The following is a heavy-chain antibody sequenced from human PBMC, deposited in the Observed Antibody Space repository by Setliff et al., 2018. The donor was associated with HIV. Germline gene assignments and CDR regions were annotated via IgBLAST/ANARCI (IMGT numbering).Heavy chain of an antibody. D-gene: IGHD1-26*01. Sequence: SGGSLRLSCAASGFRFRSYWMSWVRQAPGKGLESVANVKQDGTETLYVDSVKGRFTISRDNANNLVYLQMNSLRVEDTAVYFCARWVSGSYERVFDYWGQGMLVTVSS. CDR3: ARWVSGSYERVFDY. CDR1: GFRFRSYW. CDR2: VKQDGTET. J-gene: IGHJ4*02. V-gene: IGHV3-7*01.